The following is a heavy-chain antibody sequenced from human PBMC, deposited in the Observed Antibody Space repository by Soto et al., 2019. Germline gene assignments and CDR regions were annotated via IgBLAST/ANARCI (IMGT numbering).Heavy chain of an antibody. D-gene: IGHD3-3*01. CDR3: ARGVGVTIFGVLRPHPFVY. CDR2: IIPILGIA. V-gene: IGHV1-69*04. CDR1: GSTFSRYA. J-gene: IGHJ4*02. Sequence: SGKVSCKASGSTFSRYAISWVRQAPGQGLEWMRRIIPILGIANYAQKFQGRVTITADKSTSTAYMELSSLRSEDTAVYYCARGVGVTIFGVLRPHPFVYWCPRPLGTVSS.